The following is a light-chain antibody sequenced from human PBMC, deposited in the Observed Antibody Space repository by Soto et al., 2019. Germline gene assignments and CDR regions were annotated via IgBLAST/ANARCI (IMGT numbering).Light chain of an antibody. J-gene: IGKJ3*01. CDR1: QSVSSN. Sequence: ATLSVSPVERATLSCRASQSVSSNLAWYQQKPGQAPRLLIYGASTRATGIPARFSGSGSGTEFTLTISSLQSEDFAVYYCQQYNNWPGFTFGPGTKVDIK. V-gene: IGKV3-15*01. CDR3: QQYNNWPGFT. CDR2: GAS.